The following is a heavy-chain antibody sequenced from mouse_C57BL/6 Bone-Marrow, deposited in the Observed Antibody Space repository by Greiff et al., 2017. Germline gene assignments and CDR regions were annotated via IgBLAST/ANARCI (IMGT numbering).Heavy chain of an antibody. CDR3: AADGYYGFAY. D-gene: IGHD2-3*01. CDR2: IDPSDSYI. J-gene: IGHJ3*01. CDR1: GYTFTSYW. V-gene: IGHV1-69*01. Sequence: QVQLQQPGAELVMPGASVKLSCKASGYTFTSYWMHWVKQRPGQGLEWIGEIDPSDSYINYNQKFKGKSTLTVDKSSSTAYMQLSSLTSEDSAVYYCAADGYYGFAYWGQGTLVTVSA.